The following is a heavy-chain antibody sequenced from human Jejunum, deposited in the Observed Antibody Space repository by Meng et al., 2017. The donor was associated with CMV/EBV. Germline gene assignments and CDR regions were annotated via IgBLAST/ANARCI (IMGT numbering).Heavy chain of an antibody. Sequence: FRAYAMSWVRPAPEKGREWNSTISGSGGTPYYDATVQSRFTISRDNSNNTVYLQMNSLRVDDTAAYFCAKRFCSKDTCAGYSYYFDGWGRGTLVTVSS. J-gene: IGHJ4*02. D-gene: IGHD2-15*01. CDR2: ISGSGGTP. CDR3: AKRFCSKDTCAGYSYYFDG. CDR1: FRAYA. V-gene: IGHV3-23*01.